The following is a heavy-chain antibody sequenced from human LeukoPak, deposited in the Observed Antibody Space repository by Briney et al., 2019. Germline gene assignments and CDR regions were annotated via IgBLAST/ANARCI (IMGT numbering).Heavy chain of an antibody. CDR2: IYYSGST. D-gene: IGHD3-10*01. Sequence: SETLSLTCTVSGGSISSGGYYWSWIRQHPGKGLEWIGYIYYSGSTYYNPSLKSRVTISVDTSKNQFSLKLSSVTAADTAVYYCARDGLRITMVRGVRVYYGMDVWGQGTTVTVSS. J-gene: IGHJ6*02. V-gene: IGHV4-31*03. CDR1: GGSISSGGYY. CDR3: ARDGLRITMVRGVRVYYGMDV.